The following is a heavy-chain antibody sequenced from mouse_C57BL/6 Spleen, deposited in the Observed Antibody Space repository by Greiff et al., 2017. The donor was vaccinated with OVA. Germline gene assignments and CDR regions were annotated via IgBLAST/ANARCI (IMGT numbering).Heavy chain of an antibody. CDR3: ARRGFTTVAYAMDY. D-gene: IGHD1-1*01. Sequence: VKLQQPGAELVRPGSSVKLSCKASGYTFTSYWMDWVKQRPGQGLEWIGNIYPSDSETHYNQKFKDKATLTVDKSSSTAYMQLSSLTSEDSAVYYCARRGFTTVAYAMDYWGQGTSVTVSS. CDR1: GYTFTSYW. CDR2: IYPSDSET. J-gene: IGHJ4*01. V-gene: IGHV1-61*01.